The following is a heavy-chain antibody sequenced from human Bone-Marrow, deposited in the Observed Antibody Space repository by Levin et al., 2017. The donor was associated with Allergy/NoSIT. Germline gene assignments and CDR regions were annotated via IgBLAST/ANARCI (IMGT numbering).Heavy chain of an antibody. CDR1: GFTFSDYY. Sequence: GGSLRLSCAASGFTFSDYYMSWIRQAPGQGLEWLSYISGSSSYTNNADSVKGRFTISRDNTKNSPYLQMNSLRAEDTAVYYCARIKWRLTGYYIDYWGQGTLVTVSS. CDR2: ISGSSSYT. D-gene: IGHD3-9*01. V-gene: IGHV3-11*03. J-gene: IGHJ4*02. CDR3: ARIKWRLTGYYIDY.